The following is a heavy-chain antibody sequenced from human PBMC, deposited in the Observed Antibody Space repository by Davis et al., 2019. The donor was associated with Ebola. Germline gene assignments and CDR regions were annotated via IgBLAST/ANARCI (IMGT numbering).Heavy chain of an antibody. CDR3: ARCQGGSSIAARPHMDV. CDR2: ISYDGSKE. V-gene: IGHV3-30-3*01. Sequence: GESLKISCAASGFTFNTFAMHWVRQAPGKGLEWVAVISYDGSKEYYADSVKGRFTISRDNSKNSVYLQMNSLRVEDTAVYSCARCQGGSSIAARPHMDVWGKGTTVTVSS. D-gene: IGHD6-6*01. CDR1: GFTFNTFA. J-gene: IGHJ6*03.